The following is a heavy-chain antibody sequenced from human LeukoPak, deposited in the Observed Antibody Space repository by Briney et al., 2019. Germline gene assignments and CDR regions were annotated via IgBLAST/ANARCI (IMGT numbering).Heavy chain of an antibody. Sequence: GGSLRLSCAASEFTFSSYEMNWVRQAPGKGLEWVSNISSSGSTIYYADSVKGRFTISRDNAKKSLYLQMNSLRAEDTAVYYCARHSNPPLWGQGTLVTVSS. J-gene: IGHJ4*02. CDR1: EFTFSSYE. CDR2: ISSSGSTI. CDR3: ARHSNPPL. D-gene: IGHD4-11*01. V-gene: IGHV3-48*03.